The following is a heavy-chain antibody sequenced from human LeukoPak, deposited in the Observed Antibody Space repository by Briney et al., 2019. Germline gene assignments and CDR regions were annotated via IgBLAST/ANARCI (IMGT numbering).Heavy chain of an antibody. V-gene: IGHV1-69*05. CDR2: IIPIFGTA. Sequence: GASVKVPCKASGGTFSSYAISWVRQAPGQGLEWMGGIIPIFGTANYAQKFQGRVTITTDESTSTAYMELSSLRSEDTAVYYCARGAYDFWSGYPLDYYYYYYMDVWGKGTTVTVSS. CDR3: ARGAYDFWSGYPLDYYYYYYMDV. CDR1: GGTFSSYA. J-gene: IGHJ6*03. D-gene: IGHD3-3*01.